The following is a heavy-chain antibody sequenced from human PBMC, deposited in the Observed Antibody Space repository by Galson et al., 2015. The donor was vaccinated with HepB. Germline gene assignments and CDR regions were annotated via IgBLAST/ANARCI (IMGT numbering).Heavy chain of an antibody. J-gene: IGHJ4*02. V-gene: IGHV3-30*04. CDR1: GFTFSSYA. CDR3: ASGYSYGSSFDY. D-gene: IGHD5-18*01. Sequence: SLRLSCAASGFTFSSYAMHWVRQAPGKGLEWVAVISYDGSNKYYADSVKGRFTISRDNSKNTLYLQMNSLRAEDTAVYYCASGYSYGSSFDYWGQGTLVTVSS. CDR2: ISYDGSNK.